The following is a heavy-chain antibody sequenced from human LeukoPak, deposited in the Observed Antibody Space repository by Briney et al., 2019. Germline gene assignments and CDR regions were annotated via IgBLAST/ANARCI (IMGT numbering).Heavy chain of an antibody. CDR2: IYASDST. Sequence: HPSETLSLTCTVSGGSISSYYWSWIRQPAGKGLEWIGHIYASDSTNYNPSLRSRVTMSVDTSKNQFSLKLTSVAAADTAVYYCARVLYGDSGYWGQGTLVTVSS. J-gene: IGHJ4*02. V-gene: IGHV4-4*07. CDR3: ARVLYGDSGY. D-gene: IGHD4-17*01. CDR1: GGSISSYY.